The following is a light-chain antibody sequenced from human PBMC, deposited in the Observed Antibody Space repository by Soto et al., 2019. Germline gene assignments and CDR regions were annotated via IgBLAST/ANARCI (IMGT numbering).Light chain of an antibody. J-gene: IGLJ2*01. CDR2: DVS. V-gene: IGLV2-11*01. CDR1: SSDVGSYNY. CDR3: CSYAGSYTFEGI. Sequence: QSALTQPRSVSGSPGQSVTISCTGASSDVGSYNYISWYQQFPGKAPKLMIYDVSKRPSGVPDRFSGSKSGNTASLTISGLQAEDEADYYCCSYAGSYTFEGIFGGGTKLTVL.